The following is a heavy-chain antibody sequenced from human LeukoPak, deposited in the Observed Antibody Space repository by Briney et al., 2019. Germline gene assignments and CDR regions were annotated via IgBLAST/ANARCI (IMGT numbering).Heavy chain of an antibody. V-gene: IGHV3-74*01. CDR3: ARGEGWYCSTNSCFTHWFDP. CDR1: GFTFSNYW. CDR2: IDIDGSST. J-gene: IGHJ5*02. Sequence: GGSLRLSCAASGFTFSNYWMHWVRQAPGKGLVWVSRIDIDGSSTSYADSVKGRFTISRDNAKNTLYLQINSLRAEDTAVYYCARGEGWYCSTNSCFTHWFDPWGQGTLVTVSS. D-gene: IGHD2-2*02.